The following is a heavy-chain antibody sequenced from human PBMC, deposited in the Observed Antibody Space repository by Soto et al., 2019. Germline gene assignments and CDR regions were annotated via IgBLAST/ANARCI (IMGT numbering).Heavy chain of an antibody. V-gene: IGHV4-59*01. CDR3: ARGYYGSGSYPEGSY. D-gene: IGHD3-10*01. J-gene: IGHJ4*02. CDR2: IYYSGST. CDR1: GGSISSYY. Sequence: QVQLQESGPGLVKPSETLSLTCTVSGGSISSYYWSWIRQPPGKGLEWIGYIYYSGSTNYNPSLKSRVTISVATSKNQFSLKLSSVTAADTAVYYCARGYYGSGSYPEGSYWGQGTLVTVSS.